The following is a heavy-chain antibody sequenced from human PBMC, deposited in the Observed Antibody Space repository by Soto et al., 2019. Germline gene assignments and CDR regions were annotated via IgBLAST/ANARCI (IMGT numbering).Heavy chain of an antibody. Sequence: DVQLLESGGGLVQPGGSLRLSCAASGFTFRSYAMSWVRQAPGKGLEWVSSISSSGGVTYYADSVKGRFTISRDNSKTTLYLQMNSLRAEDTAIYYCAKDRGGGIPIFGVVIVPSDYWGQGALVTVSS. CDR2: ISSSGGVT. V-gene: IGHV3-23*01. J-gene: IGHJ4*02. CDR3: AKDRGGGIPIFGVVIVPSDY. D-gene: IGHD3-3*01. CDR1: GFTFRSYA.